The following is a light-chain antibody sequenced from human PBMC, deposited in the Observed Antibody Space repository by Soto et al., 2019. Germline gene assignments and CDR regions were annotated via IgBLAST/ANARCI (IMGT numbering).Light chain of an antibody. V-gene: IGKV3-20*01. J-gene: IGKJ4*01. Sequence: EIVMTQSPATPSVSPGERATFSCRASQSVSNNYLAWYQQKPGQAPRLLIYAASTRATGIPDRFSGSGSGTDLTLTIRRLEPEDFAMYHCQQYGNSPRVTFGGGTKVDIK. CDR2: AAS. CDR3: QQYGNSPRVT. CDR1: QSVSNNY.